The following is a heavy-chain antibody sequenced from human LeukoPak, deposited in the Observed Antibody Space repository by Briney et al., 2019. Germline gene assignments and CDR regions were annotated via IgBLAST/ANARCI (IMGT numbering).Heavy chain of an antibody. D-gene: IGHD4-17*01. CDR2: ISGSGGST. CDR3: AKEGYYGDPRSCFDY. Sequence: GGSLRLSCATSGFTFSDSAMHWVRQASGKGLEWVSAISGSGGSTYYADSVKGRFTISRDNSKNTLYLQMNSLRAEDTAVYYCAKEGYYGDPRSCFDYWGQGTLVTVSS. J-gene: IGHJ4*02. V-gene: IGHV3-23*01. CDR1: GFTFSDSA.